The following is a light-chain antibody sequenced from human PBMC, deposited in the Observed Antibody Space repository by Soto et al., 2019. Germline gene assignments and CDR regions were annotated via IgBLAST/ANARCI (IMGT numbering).Light chain of an antibody. J-gene: IGKJ1*01. V-gene: IGKV1-9*01. Sequence: DIQLTQSPSFLSASVGDRVTITCRASQGISSSLAWYQQKPGKAPKLLIFAASTLHSGVPSRFTGSGSGTEFTLTISSLQPEDFATYYCQQLNVYPWTFGQGTKVDIK. CDR3: QQLNVYPWT. CDR1: QGISSS. CDR2: AAS.